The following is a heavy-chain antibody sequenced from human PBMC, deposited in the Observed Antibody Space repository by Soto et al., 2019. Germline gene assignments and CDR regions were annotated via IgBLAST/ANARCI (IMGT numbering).Heavy chain of an antibody. J-gene: IGHJ3*02. V-gene: IGHV3-23*01. CDR2: ISGSGGST. Sequence: EVQLLESGGGLVQPGGSLRLSCAASGFTFSSYAMSWVRQAPGKGLEWVSAISGSGGSTYYADSVKGRFTISRDNAKNTLYLQVNSLRAEDTAVYYCAKGGRYFDWLSPGFVPFDIWGQGTMVTVSS. CDR1: GFTFSSYA. D-gene: IGHD3-9*01. CDR3: AKGGRYFDWLSPGFVPFDI.